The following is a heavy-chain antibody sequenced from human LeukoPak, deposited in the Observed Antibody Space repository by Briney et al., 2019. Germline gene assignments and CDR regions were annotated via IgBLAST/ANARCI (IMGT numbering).Heavy chain of an antibody. V-gene: IGHV4-39*07. J-gene: IGHJ4*02. D-gene: IGHD2/OR15-2a*01. CDR1: GGSISSGDCY. CDR3: ASVERI. CDR2: INHSGST. Sequence: SETLSLTCTVSGGSISSGDCYWSWIRQPPGKGLEWIGEINHSGSTNYNPSLKSRVTISVDTSKNQFSLKLSSVTAADTAVYYCASVERIWGQGTLVTVSS.